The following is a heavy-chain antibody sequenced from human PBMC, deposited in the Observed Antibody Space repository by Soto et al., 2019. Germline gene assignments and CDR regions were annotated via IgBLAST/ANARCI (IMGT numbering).Heavy chain of an antibody. CDR3: AREGEDIVVVVAATPFFDY. CDR1: GFTFSSYG. D-gene: IGHD2-15*01. Sequence: GGSLRLSCAASGFTFSSYGMHWVRQAPGKGLEWVAVIWYDGSNKYYADSVKGRFTISRDNSKNTLYLQMNSLRAEDTAVYYCAREGEDIVVVVAATPFFDYWGQGTLVTVSS. J-gene: IGHJ4*02. CDR2: IWYDGSNK. V-gene: IGHV3-33*01.